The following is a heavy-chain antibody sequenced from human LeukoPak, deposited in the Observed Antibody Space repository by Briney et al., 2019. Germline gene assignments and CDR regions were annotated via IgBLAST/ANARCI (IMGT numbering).Heavy chain of an antibody. J-gene: IGHJ5*02. V-gene: IGHV1-69*01. D-gene: IGHD6-6*01. CDR3: ARDRVEYSSLSALPFDP. CDR1: GGTFSSYA. Sequence: GSSVKVSCKASGGTFSSYAISWVRQAPGQGLEWMGGIIPIFGTANYAQKFQGRVTITADESTSTAYMELSSLRSEDTAVYYCARDRVEYSSLSALPFDPWGQGTLVTVSS. CDR2: IIPIFGTA.